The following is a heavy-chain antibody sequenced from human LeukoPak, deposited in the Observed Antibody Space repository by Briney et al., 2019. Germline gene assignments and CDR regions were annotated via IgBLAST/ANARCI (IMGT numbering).Heavy chain of an antibody. Sequence: PGGSLRLSCAASGFTFSGSYMSWIRQAPGRGLEWVSVISESGDVTHYADAMKGRFTISRDNAKNTLNLQMNSLRAEDTAIYYCARDSSHYLGSSDYWGQGTLVTVSS. V-gene: IGHV3-23*01. CDR2: ISESGDVT. J-gene: IGHJ4*02. CDR3: ARDSSHYLGSSDY. D-gene: IGHD6-6*01. CDR1: GFTFSGSY.